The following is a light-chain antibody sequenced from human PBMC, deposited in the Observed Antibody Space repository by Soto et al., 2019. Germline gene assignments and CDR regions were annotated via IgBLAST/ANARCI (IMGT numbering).Light chain of an antibody. J-gene: IGLJ3*02. CDR3: AAWDDSLSGV. CDR1: SSNIGSNY. CDR2: RNN. V-gene: IGLV1-47*01. Sequence: QSVLTQPPSASGTPGQRVTISCSGSSSNIGSNYVYWYQQLPGTAPKLLIYRNNQRPSGVPDRSSGSKSGTSASLAISGLRSEDEADYYCAAWDDSLSGVFGGGTKVTVL.